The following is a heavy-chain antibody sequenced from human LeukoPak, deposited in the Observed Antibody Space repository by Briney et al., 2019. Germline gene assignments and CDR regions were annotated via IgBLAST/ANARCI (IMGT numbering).Heavy chain of an antibody. Sequence: SETLSLTCTVSGGSMSSYYWSWIRQPPGKGLEWIGYIYYSGSTNYNPSLKSRVTISVDTSKNQFSLKLSSVTAADTAVYYCARSAGSGSQIDYWGQGTLVTVSS. CDR2: IYYSGST. J-gene: IGHJ4*02. CDR3: ARSAGSGSQIDY. CDR1: GGSMSSYY. V-gene: IGHV4-59*01. D-gene: IGHD3-10*01.